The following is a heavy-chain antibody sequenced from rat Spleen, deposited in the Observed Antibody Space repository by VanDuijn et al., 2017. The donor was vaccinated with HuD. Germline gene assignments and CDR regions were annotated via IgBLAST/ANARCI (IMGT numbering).Heavy chain of an antibody. CDR1: GFTFSNYD. Sequence: EVQLVESGGGLVQPGRSLKLSCAASGFTFSNYDMAWVRQAPTKGLEWVASISPSGGNTYYRDSVKGRFTVSRENAKSTRYLQMDSLRPEDTATYYCVRHPDYSNYFDYWGRGVMVTVSS. CDR2: ISPSGGNT. J-gene: IGHJ2*01. V-gene: IGHV5-25*01. CDR3: VRHPDYSNYFDY. D-gene: IGHD1-1*01.